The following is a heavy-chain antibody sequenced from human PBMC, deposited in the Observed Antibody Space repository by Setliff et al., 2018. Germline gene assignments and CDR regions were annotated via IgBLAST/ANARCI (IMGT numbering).Heavy chain of an antibody. CDR2: ISSYNDVT. V-gene: IGHV1-18*04. CDR3: AISTLSICSGGSCPNAFDV. J-gene: IGHJ3*01. CDR1: GYMFRSYG. D-gene: IGHD2-15*01. Sequence: ASVKVSCKASGYMFRSYGINWMRQAPGQGFEWMGWISSYNDVTSYAQRFQGRVTLTTDTSTSAAYMELRTLRSDDTAVYYCAISTLSICSGGSCPNAFDVWGQGTMVTVSS.